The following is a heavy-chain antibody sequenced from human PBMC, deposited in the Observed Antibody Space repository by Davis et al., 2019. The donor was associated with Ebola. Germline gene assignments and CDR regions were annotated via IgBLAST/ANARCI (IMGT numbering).Heavy chain of an antibody. V-gene: IGHV4-59*12. Sequence: MPSETLSLTCTVSGGSISSYYWSWIRQPPGKGLEWIGYIYHSGSTYYNPSLKSRVTISVDRSKNQFSLKLSSVTAADTAVYYCARGSDPVVTAIPGWFDPWGQGTLVTVSS. CDR1: GGSISSYY. D-gene: IGHD2-21*02. J-gene: IGHJ5*02. CDR3: ARGSDPVVTAIPGWFDP. CDR2: IYHSGST.